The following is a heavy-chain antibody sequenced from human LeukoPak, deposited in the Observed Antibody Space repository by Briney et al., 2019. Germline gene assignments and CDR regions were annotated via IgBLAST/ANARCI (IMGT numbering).Heavy chain of an antibody. V-gene: IGHV3-74*01. CDR2: INSDGSDI. D-gene: IGHD2-2*01. CDR1: GFTFSGSA. J-gene: IGHJ4*02. Sequence: GGSLRLSCAASGFTFSGSAMSWVRQPPGKGLVWVSHINSDGSDINYADSVKGRFTISRDNAKNTLYLQMNSLRVEDTALYYCGRGKSPAAVDDWGQGTLVTVPS. CDR3: GRGKSPAAVDD.